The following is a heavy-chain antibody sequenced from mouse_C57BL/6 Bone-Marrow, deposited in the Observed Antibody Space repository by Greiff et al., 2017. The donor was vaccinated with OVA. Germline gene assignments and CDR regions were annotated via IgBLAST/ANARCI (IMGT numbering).Heavy chain of an antibody. CDR2: IYPGAGDI. J-gene: IGHJ2*01. V-gene: IGHV1-80*01. CDR3: ARGAY. Sequence: QVQLKQSGAELVKPGASVKISCKASGYAFSNYWMNWVKQRPGKGLEWIGQIYPGAGDINYNGKLKGKATLTADKSASTAYMQFSSLTSEDSSVYFCARGAYWGQGTTLTGSS. CDR1: GYAFSNYW.